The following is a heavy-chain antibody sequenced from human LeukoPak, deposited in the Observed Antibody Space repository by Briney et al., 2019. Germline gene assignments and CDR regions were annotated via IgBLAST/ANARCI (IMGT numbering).Heavy chain of an antibody. CDR3: VRGRSTGTIDY. V-gene: IGHV4-30-4*01. CDR2: IFHSGST. D-gene: IGHD2-2*01. J-gene: IGHJ4*02. CDR1: GDFISSGDHY. Sequence: SETLSLTCTVSGDFISSGDHYWNWIRQAPGKGLEWIGYIFHSGSTYYNPSLRSRLTVSLDTSKNQFSLKLTSVTAADSAVYYCVRGRSTGTIDYWGQGTLVTVSS.